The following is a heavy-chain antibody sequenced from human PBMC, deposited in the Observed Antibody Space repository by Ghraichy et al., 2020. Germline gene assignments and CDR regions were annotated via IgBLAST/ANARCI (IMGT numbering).Heavy chain of an antibody. D-gene: IGHD2-2*01. Sequence: GGSLRLSCTASGFTFGHYAMTWVRQAPGKGLEWVGFIRSKAYGGTTEYAASVKGRFTISRDDSKSIAYLQMNSLKTEDTAVYYCTRDRDLPYYFDYWGQGTLVTVSS. CDR3: TRDRDLPYYFDY. CDR1: GFTFGHYA. V-gene: IGHV3-49*04. CDR2: IRSKAYGGTT. J-gene: IGHJ4*02.